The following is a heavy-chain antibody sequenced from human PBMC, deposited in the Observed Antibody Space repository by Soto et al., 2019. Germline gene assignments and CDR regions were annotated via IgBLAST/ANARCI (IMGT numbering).Heavy chain of an antibody. Sequence: VQLVEYGGGLVQPGGSLRLSCAVSGFTFRNYWMNWARQAPGKGPEWVASIKPDGSEKFYVDSVKGRFTISRDNAKNSLYLQMNSLSAEDTAVYYCSTYKGPYCSGTNCLGFDPWGQGTLVTVSS. CDR2: IKPDGSEK. CDR1: GFTFRNYW. V-gene: IGHV3-7*01. CDR3: STYKGPYCSGTNCLGFDP. J-gene: IGHJ5*02. D-gene: IGHD2-2*01.